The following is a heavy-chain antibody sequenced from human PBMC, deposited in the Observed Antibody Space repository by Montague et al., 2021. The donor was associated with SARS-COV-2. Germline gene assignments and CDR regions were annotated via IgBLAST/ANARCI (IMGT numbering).Heavy chain of an antibody. J-gene: IGHJ6*03. CDR3: ARLRDGVVPSPILGVGPYYSYYYMDV. CDR2: INHGGST. V-gene: IGHV4-34*01. D-gene: IGHD3-10*01. CDR1: GTSFSGYY. Sequence: SETLSLTCAVHGTSFSGYYRNWIRQPPGKGLEWIGEINHGGSTKYSPSLKSRLTISADTSKNQFSLKLTSVAAVDTAVYYCARLRDGVVPSPILGVGPYYSYYYMDVWGRGTTVTVSS.